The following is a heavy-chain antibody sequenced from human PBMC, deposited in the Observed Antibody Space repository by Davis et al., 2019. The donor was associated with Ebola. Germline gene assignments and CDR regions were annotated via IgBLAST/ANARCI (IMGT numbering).Heavy chain of an antibody. Sequence: PGGSLKLSCTASGFTFGAYAMSWVRQAPGKGLEWVGFIRSKAYGGTTEYAASVKGRFTISRDDSKSIAYLQMNSLKTEDTAVYYCTRVSRWLQHFDYWGQGTLVTVSS. J-gene: IGHJ4*02. CDR1: GFTFGAYA. CDR2: IRSKAYGGTT. D-gene: IGHD5-24*01. CDR3: TRVSRWLQHFDY. V-gene: IGHV3-49*04.